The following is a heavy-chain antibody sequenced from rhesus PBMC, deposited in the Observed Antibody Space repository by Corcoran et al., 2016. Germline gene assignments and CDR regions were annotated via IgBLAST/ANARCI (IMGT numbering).Heavy chain of an antibody. CDR2: INGNSGST. J-gene: IGHJ4*01. CDR1: GGSFSSYW. CDR3: ARYPFYFFDF. V-gene: IGHV4-80*01. Sequence: QVQLQESGPGLVTPSETLSLSCGVSGGSFSSYWWSWIRQPPGKGLDWIGEINGNSGSTTYNPSLKSRVTISKDASKNQFSLKLSSGTAADTAIYYCARYPFYFFDFWGQGVLVTVSA.